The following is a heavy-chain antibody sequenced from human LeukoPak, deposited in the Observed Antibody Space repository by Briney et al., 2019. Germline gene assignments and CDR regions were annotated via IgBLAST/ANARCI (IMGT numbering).Heavy chain of an antibody. D-gene: IGHD2-2*01. CDR3: ARVFSGSTSCCDY. J-gene: IGHJ4*02. CDR2: IYSGGST. CDR1: GFTVSSNY. Sequence: GGSLRLSCAASGFTVSSNYMSWVRQAPGKGLEWVSVIYSGGSTYYADSVKGRFTISRDNSKNTLYLQMNSLRAEDTAVYYCARVFSGSTSCCDYWGQGTLVTVSS. V-gene: IGHV3-53*01.